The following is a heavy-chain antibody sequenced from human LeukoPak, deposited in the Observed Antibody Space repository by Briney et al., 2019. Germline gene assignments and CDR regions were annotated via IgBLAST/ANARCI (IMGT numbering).Heavy chain of an antibody. V-gene: IGHV3-23*01. D-gene: IGHD6-19*01. CDR2: ISASGGSP. J-gene: IGHJ4*02. CDR3: ASLPWLVRWVYY. CDR1: GFTFSSYA. Sequence: GESLRLSCAASGFTFSSYAMSWVRQAPGKGLEWVSAISASGGSPCYADSVRGRFTISRDNSKNSLYLQMNSLSAEDTAVYYCASLPWLVRWVYYWGQGTLVTVSS.